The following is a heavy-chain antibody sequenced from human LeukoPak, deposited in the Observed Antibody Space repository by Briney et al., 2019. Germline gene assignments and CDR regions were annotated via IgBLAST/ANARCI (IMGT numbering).Heavy chain of an antibody. Sequence: GGSLRLSCAASGFTFSSYGMHWVRQAPGKGLEWVAVIWYDGSNKYYADSVKGRFTISRDNSKNTLYLQMNSLRAEDTAVYYCARDYYYYGSGNFDYWGQGTLVTVSS. CDR3: ARDYYYYGSGNFDY. D-gene: IGHD3-10*01. CDR2: IWYDGSNK. V-gene: IGHV3-33*08. J-gene: IGHJ4*02. CDR1: GFTFSSYG.